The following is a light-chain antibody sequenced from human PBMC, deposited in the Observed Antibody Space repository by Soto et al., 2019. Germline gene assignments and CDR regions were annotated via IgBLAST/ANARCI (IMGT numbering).Light chain of an antibody. CDR3: NSYTSSSTYV. V-gene: IGLV2-14*03. CDR1: SGDVGGYNY. J-gene: IGLJ1*01. Sequence: QSVLTQPVSVSGSPGQSITISCTGTSGDVGGYNYVSWYQQHPGKAPKLMIYDVSNRPSGVSNRLSGSKSGNTASLTISGLQAEDEADYYCNSYTSSSTYVFGTGTKLTVL. CDR2: DVS.